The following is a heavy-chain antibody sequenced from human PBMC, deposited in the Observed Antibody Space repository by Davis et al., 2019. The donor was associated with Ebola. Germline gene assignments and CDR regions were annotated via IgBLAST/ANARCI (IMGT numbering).Heavy chain of an antibody. CDR3: ARQGCGGDCYPGSYYYYGMDV. CDR1: GFTFSSYE. J-gene: IGHJ6*02. V-gene: IGHV3-48*03. Sequence: PGGSLRLSCPASGFTFSSYEMNWVRQAPGKGREWVSYISSSGSTIYYADSVKGRFTISRDNAKNSLYLQMNSLRAEDTAVYYCARQGCGGDCYPGSYYYYGMDVWGQGTTVTVSS. CDR2: ISSSGSTI. D-gene: IGHD2-21*02.